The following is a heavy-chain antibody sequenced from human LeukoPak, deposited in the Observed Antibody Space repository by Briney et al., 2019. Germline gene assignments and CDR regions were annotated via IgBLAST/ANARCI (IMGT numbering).Heavy chain of an antibody. J-gene: IGHJ4*02. V-gene: IGHV3-7*01. CDR2: IVQDGSGK. D-gene: IGHD2-15*01. CDR1: GFTLGNYW. Sequence: PGGSLRLSCAASGFTLGNYWMSWVRQAPGQGLEWVANIVQDGSGKYYVDSVKGRFTISRDNAKNSLYLQMNSPRAEDTAVYYCARGAPRDCSPSSCSLFDHWGRGTQVTVSS. CDR3: ARGAPRDCSPSSCSLFDH.